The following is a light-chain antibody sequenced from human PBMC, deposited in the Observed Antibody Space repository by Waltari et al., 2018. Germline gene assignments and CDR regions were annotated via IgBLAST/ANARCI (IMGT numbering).Light chain of an antibody. CDR2: GAS. CDR3: QQYNNWPPHT. V-gene: IGKV3-15*01. Sequence: EIVMTQSPATLSVSPGERATLSCRASQSVSSNLAWYQQKPGQAPRLLIYGASTRATGIPGRFSGSGSGTEFTLTISSLQSEDFAVYFCQQYNNWPPHTFGGGTKVEIK. J-gene: IGKJ4*01. CDR1: QSVSSN.